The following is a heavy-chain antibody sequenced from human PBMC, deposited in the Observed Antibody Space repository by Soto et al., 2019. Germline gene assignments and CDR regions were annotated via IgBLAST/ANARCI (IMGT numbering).Heavy chain of an antibody. V-gene: IGHV3-30*18. D-gene: IGHD6-13*01. Sequence: QVQLVESGGGVVQPGRSLRLSCAASGFTFSSYGMHWVRQAPGKGLEWVAVISYDGSNKYYADSVKGRFTISRDNSKNTLYLQMNSLRAEDTAVYYCAKRGSSWLIDYWGQGTLVTVSS. CDR3: AKRGSSWLIDY. J-gene: IGHJ4*02. CDR1: GFTFSSYG. CDR2: ISYDGSNK.